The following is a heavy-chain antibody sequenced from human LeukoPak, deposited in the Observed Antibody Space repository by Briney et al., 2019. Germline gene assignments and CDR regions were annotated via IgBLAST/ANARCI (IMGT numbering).Heavy chain of an antibody. D-gene: IGHD6-13*01. CDR1: GFTVSSYA. CDR2: ISGSGGST. J-gene: IGHJ4*02. Sequence: PGGSLRLSCAASGFTVSSYAMSWVRQAPGKELEWVSAISGSGGSTYYADSVKGRFTISRDNSKNTLYLQMNSLRAEDTAVYYCAKAVAAAPRGGYFDYWGQGTLVTVSS. V-gene: IGHV3-23*01. CDR3: AKAVAAAPRGGYFDY.